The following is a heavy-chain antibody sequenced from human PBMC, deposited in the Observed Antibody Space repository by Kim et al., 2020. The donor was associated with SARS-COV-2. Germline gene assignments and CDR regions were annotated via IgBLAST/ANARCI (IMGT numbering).Heavy chain of an antibody. CDR3: ARGFSDLWYYYYGMDV. Sequence: GGSLRLSCAASGFTFSSYSMNWVRQAPGKGLEWVSYISSSSSIYYAYSVKGRFTISRDNAKNSLYLQMNSLRDEDTAVYYCARGFSDLWYYYYGMDVWGQGTTVSVSS. CDR1: GFTFSSYS. J-gene: IGHJ6*02. V-gene: IGHV3-48*02. CDR2: ISSSSSI.